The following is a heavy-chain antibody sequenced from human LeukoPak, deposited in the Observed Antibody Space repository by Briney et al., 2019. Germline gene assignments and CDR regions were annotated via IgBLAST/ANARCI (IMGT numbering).Heavy chain of an antibody. CDR3: ARARYNWNYED. D-gene: IGHD1-7*01. CDR1: GGSISSGGYY. V-gene: IGHV4-31*03. CDR2: IYYSGST. Sequence: PSETLSLTCTVSGGSISSGGYYWIWIRQHPGKGLVWIGYIYYSGSTYYNPALKSRVTISVDTSKNQCSLKLSSVTAADTAVYYCARARYNWNYEDWGQGTMVTVSS. J-gene: IGHJ4*02.